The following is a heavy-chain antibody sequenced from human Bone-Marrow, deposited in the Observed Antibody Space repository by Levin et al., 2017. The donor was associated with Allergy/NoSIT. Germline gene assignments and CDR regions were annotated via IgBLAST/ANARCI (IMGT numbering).Heavy chain of an antibody. J-gene: IGHJ4*01. D-gene: IGHD3-10*01. CDR2: IHYSGST. CDR3: ARTSMVGGMDY. Sequence: SETLSLTCSVSGASISAYFWSWIRQPPGRGLEYIGSIHYSGSTNYKPSLKSRVTISICASRHHFSLKLNSVTTPATAVYYCARTSMVGGMDYWGHGTLVSVSS. V-gene: IGHV4-59*01. CDR1: GASISAYF.